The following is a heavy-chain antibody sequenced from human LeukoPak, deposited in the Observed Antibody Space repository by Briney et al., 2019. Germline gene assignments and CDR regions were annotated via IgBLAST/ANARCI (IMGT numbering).Heavy chain of an antibody. Sequence: ASVKVSCKASGYTFTTYDINWVLHAPGQGLGGVGWMNTNSSNTGYAQNFQARVTMTRKTSVTTTYMELISLRSEDTAVYYCSRANYYGSGKKDLDYWGQGTLVTVSS. J-gene: IGHJ4*02. CDR2: MNTNSSNT. CDR3: SRANYYGSGKKDLDY. D-gene: IGHD3-10*01. V-gene: IGHV1-8*01. CDR1: GYTFTTYD.